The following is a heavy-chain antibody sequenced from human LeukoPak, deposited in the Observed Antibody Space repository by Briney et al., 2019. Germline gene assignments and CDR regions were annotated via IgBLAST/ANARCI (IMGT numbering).Heavy chain of an antibody. D-gene: IGHD2-15*01. CDR3: TTGHIVVVVAAIDY. CDR2: IKSKTDGGTT. CDR1: AFTLINAW. Sequence: GGSLRLSCAPAAFTLINAWISWVRQAPGKGLEWVGRIKSKTDGGTTDYAAPVKGRFTISRDDSKNTLYLQMNSLKTEDTAVYYCTTGHIVVVVAAIDYWGQGTLVTVSS. J-gene: IGHJ4*02. V-gene: IGHV3-15*01.